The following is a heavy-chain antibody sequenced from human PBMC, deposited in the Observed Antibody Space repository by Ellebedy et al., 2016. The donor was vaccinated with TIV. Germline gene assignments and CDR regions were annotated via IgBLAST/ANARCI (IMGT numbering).Heavy chain of an antibody. CDR1: GFTFSSYA. CDR3: AKGKGGGSDSSAPRYYFDY. D-gene: IGHD3-22*01. CDR2: ISNTGSRT. Sequence: GESLKTSCAASGFTFSSYAMSWVRQAPGKGLASVSTISNTGSRTYYADSVEGRFIISRDNSKKTLYLQMNSLRAEDTAVYYCAKGKGGGSDSSAPRYYFDYWGLGTLVTVSS. V-gene: IGHV3-23*01. J-gene: IGHJ4*02.